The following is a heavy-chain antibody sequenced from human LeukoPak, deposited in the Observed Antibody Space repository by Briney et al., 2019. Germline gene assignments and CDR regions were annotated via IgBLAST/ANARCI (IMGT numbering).Heavy chain of an antibody. D-gene: IGHD6-6*01. CDR2: IYTSGST. CDR1: GGSISSYY. V-gene: IGHV4-4*09. Sequence: SETLSLTCTVSGGSISSYYWSWIRQPPGKGLEWIGYIYTSGSTNYNPSLKSRVTISVDTSKNQFSLKLSSVTDADTAVYYCARLPSIAAPFDYWGQGTLVTVSS. CDR3: ARLPSIAAPFDY. J-gene: IGHJ4*02.